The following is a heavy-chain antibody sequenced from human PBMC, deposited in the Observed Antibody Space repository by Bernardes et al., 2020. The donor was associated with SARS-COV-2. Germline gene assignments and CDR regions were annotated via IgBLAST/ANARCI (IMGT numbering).Heavy chain of an antibody. CDR3: ARDQDTRDQDTYCSRISCYSAFDI. CDR2: IYTSGTT. D-gene: IGHD2-2*02. CDR1: GGSITGDY. J-gene: IGHJ3*02. V-gene: IGHV4-4*07. Sequence: SETLSLTCTVSGGSITGDYWSWIRQPAGKALEWIGRIYTSGTTSYNPSLKSRVTMSVDTSKNQFSLKLISVTAADTAVYYCARDQDTRDQDTYCSRISCYSAFDIWGQGTLVTVSS.